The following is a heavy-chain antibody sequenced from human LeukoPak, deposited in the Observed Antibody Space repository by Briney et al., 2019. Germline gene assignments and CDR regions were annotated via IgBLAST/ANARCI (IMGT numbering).Heavy chain of an antibody. CDR3: ARDGRDYYGYYYYMDV. V-gene: IGHV3-30*02. CDR1: GFTFSSYG. Sequence: GGSLRLSCAASGFTFSSYGMHWVRQAPGKGLEWVAFIQYDGSKKYYADSVKGRFTISRDNSKNTLYLQMNSLRTEDTAVHYCARDGRDYYGYYYYMDVWGKGTTVTVSS. CDR2: IQYDGSKK. J-gene: IGHJ6*03. D-gene: IGHD3-10*01.